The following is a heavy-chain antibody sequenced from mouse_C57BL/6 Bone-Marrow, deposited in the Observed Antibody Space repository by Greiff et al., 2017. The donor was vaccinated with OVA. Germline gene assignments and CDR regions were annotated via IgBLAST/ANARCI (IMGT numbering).Heavy chain of an antibody. CDR1: GFSLTSYG. Sequence: VQLKQSGPGLVQPSQSLSITCTVSGFSLTSYGVHWVRQSPGKGLEWLGVIWSGGSTDYNAAFISSLSISKDNSKSQVFFKMISLQDDDTAIYYCARDQLGRNYFDDWGQGTTLTVSS. CDR3: ARDQLGRNYFDD. CDR2: IWSGGST. J-gene: IGHJ2*01. V-gene: IGHV2-2*01. D-gene: IGHD4-1*02.